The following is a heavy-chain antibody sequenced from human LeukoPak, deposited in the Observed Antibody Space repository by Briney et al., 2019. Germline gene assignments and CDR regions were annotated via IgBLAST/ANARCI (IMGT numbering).Heavy chain of an antibody. J-gene: IGHJ2*01. CDR1: GGSISSSGYY. D-gene: IGHD6-19*01. CDR2: IYYSGST. CDR3: ARLIAVAGADWYFDL. V-gene: IGHV4-39*01. Sequence: SETLSLTCTVTGGSISSSGYYWGWIRQPPGRGLEWIGNIYYSGSTSYNPSLKSRVTISVDTSKNQFSLKLSSVTAADTAVYYRARLIAVAGADWYFDLWGRGTLVTVSS.